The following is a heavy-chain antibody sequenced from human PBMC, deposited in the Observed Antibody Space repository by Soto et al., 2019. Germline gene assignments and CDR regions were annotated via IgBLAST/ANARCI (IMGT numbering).Heavy chain of an antibody. Sequence: QVQLVQSGAEVKKPGSSVKVSCKASGGTFSSYAISWVRQAPGQGLEWMGGIIPIFGTANYAQKFQGRVTITADESTSTDYMELSSLRSEDTAVYYCARGPTWELQKYFDYWGQGTLVTVSS. V-gene: IGHV1-69*01. CDR3: ARGPTWELQKYFDY. J-gene: IGHJ4*02. CDR2: IIPIFGTA. CDR1: GGTFSSYA. D-gene: IGHD1-26*01.